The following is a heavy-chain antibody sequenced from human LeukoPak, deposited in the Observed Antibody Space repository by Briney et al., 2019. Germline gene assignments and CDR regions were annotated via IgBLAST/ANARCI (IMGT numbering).Heavy chain of an antibody. CDR3: ARGRVPNYDFWSGYYST. D-gene: IGHD3-3*01. V-gene: IGHV1-8*01. Sequence: ASVTLSFKSSGYTFTSYDINWVRQAPGQGLGLMGWRNPNSGNTGYAQKFQGRVTMTRNTSISTAYMELSSLRSEDTAVYYCARGRVPNYDFWSGYYSTWGQGTLVTVSS. CDR1: GYTFTSYD. CDR2: RNPNSGNT. J-gene: IGHJ5*02.